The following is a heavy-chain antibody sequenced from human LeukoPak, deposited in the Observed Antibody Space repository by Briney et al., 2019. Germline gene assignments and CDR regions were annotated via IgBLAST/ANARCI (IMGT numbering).Heavy chain of an antibody. CDR2: VCYDGSNK. J-gene: IGHJ4*02. D-gene: IGHD5-18*01. Sequence: GGSLRLSCEASGFTFINYGMHWVRRAPGKGLEWVAVVCYDGSNKYYADSVKGRFTISRDSSKNTLYLQMNSLRAEDTAVYYCAKDRDTAMEIEYWGQGTLVTVSS. CDR3: AKDRDTAMEIEY. V-gene: IGHV3-33*06. CDR1: GFTFINYG.